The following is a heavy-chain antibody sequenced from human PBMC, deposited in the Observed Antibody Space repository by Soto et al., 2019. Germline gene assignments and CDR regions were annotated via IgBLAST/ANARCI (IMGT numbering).Heavy chain of an antibody. Sequence: GGPLRLSCAASGFTFSSYAIHRVRQAPGKGLEWVAVISYDGSNKYYADSVKGRFTISRDNSKNTLYLQMNSLRAEDTAVYYCARGPFYYDFWSGYFSGYYYYYGMDVWGQGTTVTVSS. V-gene: IGHV3-30-3*01. CDR1: GFTFSSYA. J-gene: IGHJ6*02. D-gene: IGHD3-3*01. CDR3: ARGPFYYDFWSGYFSGYYYYYGMDV. CDR2: ISYDGSNK.